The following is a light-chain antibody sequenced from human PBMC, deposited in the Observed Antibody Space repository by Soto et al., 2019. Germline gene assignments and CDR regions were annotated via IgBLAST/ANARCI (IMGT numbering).Light chain of an antibody. V-gene: IGLV2-14*03. CDR3: CSFADGSFFF. J-gene: IGLJ1*01. Sequence: QSALTQPASVSGSPGQSITISCTGTSRDVGAYDYVSWYLQYPDKAPQLLIYYVDHRPSGVSSRFSGSKSGNTASLTISGLQAEEGGVYYCCSFADGSFFFSGTGT. CDR2: YVD. CDR1: SRDVGAYDY.